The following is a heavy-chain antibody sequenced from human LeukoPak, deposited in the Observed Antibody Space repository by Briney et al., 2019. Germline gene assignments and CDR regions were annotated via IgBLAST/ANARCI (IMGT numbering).Heavy chain of an antibody. D-gene: IGHD3-22*01. J-gene: IGHJ4*02. Sequence: GESLKISCKGSGYSFTSYWIGWVRQMPGKGLEWMGIIYPGDSDTRYSPSFQGQVTISAGKSISTAYLQWSSLKASDTAMYYCARRRGHYDSSGYYFDYWGQGTLVTVSS. CDR2: IYPGDSDT. CDR3: ARRRGHYDSSGYYFDY. V-gene: IGHV5-51*01. CDR1: GYSFTSYW.